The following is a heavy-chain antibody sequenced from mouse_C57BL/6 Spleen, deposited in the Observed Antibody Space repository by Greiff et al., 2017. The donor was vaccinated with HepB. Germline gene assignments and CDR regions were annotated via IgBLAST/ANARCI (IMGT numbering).Heavy chain of an antibody. Sequence: VQLQQSGAELVRPGASVTLSCKASGYTFTDYEMHWVKQTPVHGLEWIGAIDPETGGTAYNQKFKGKAILTADNSSSTAYMELRSLTSEDSAVYYCTREGSTMIRRGFAYWGQGTLVTVSA. V-gene: IGHV1-15*01. J-gene: IGHJ3*01. D-gene: IGHD2-4*01. CDR3: TREGSTMIRRGFAY. CDR1: GYTFTDYE. CDR2: IDPETGGT.